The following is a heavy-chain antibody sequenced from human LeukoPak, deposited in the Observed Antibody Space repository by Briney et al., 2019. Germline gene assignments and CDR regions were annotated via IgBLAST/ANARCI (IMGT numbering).Heavy chain of an antibody. J-gene: IGHJ4*02. CDR3: ARRRAASWSFDS. Sequence: GGSLRLSCAASGFTVSSNYMGWVRQAPGKGLEWVSVIYTDGRTYSADSMKGRFTLSRDNFKNTLYLQMSSLRAEDTAVYYCARRRAASWSFDSWGQGTLVTVSS. D-gene: IGHD6-13*01. V-gene: IGHV3-66*04. CDR1: GFTVSSNY. CDR2: IYTDGRT.